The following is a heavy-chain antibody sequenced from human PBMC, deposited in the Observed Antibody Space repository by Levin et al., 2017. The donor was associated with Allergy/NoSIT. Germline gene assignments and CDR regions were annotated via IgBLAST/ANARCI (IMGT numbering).Heavy chain of an antibody. CDR1: GYSFTSYW. CDR3: ARHFYYYYYGMDV. CDR2: IYPGDSNT. V-gene: IGHV5-51*01. Sequence: GESLKISCKGSGYSFTSYWIGWVRQMPGKGLEWMGIIYPGDSNTRYSPSFQGQVTISVDKSVSTAYLQWSSLKASDTAIYYCARHFYYYYYGMDVWGQGTTVTVSS. J-gene: IGHJ6*02.